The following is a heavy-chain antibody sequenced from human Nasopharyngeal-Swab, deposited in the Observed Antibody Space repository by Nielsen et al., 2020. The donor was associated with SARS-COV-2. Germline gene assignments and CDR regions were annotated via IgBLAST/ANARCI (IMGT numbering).Heavy chain of an antibody. CDR2: IHSSGST. CDR1: GGTVSGGSISSYY. Sequence: SETLSLTCTVSGGTVSGGSISSYYWSWIRQPPGKGLEWIGYIHSSGSTKYNPSLKSRVTISVDTSKNQFSLKLSSVTAADTAVYYCAREYYDILTGYSRFECWGQGTLVTVSS. V-gene: IGHV4-61*01. CDR3: AREYYDILTGYSRFEC. J-gene: IGHJ4*02. D-gene: IGHD3-9*01.